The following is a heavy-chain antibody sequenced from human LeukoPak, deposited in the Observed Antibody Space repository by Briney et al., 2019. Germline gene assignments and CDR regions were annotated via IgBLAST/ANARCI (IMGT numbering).Heavy chain of an antibody. CDR2: IRYDGSNK. CDR1: GFTFSSYG. CDR3: AREWGYYDFCSGPIDY. J-gene: IGHJ4*02. V-gene: IGHV3-33*01. D-gene: IGHD3-3*01. Sequence: TGGSLRLSCAASGFTFSSYGMHWVRQAPGKGLEWVAVIRYDGSNKYYADSVKGRFTISRDNSKNSLYLQMNSLRAEDTAVYYCAREWGYYDFCSGPIDYWGQGTLVAVSS.